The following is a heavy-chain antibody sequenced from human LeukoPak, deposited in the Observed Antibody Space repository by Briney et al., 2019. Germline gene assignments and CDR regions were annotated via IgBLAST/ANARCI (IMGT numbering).Heavy chain of an antibody. CDR3: AKSFGELRYYYYYMDV. Sequence: PGGSLRLSCAAAGFTFRRHWMSWVRQTKGKGLECVAKIKEDGSEKHYVDSVKGRFTISRDNSKNTLYLQMNSLRAEDTAVYYCAKSFGELRYYYYYMDVWGKGTTVTISS. D-gene: IGHD3-10*01. V-gene: IGHV3-7*01. CDR1: GFTFRRHW. J-gene: IGHJ6*03. CDR2: IKEDGSEK.